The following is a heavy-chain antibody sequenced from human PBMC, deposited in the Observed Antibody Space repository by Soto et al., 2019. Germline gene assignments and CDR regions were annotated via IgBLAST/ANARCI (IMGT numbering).Heavy chain of an antibody. CDR2: IWYDGSNK. CDR1: GFTFSSYG. D-gene: IGHD2-15*01. CDR3: AREGCSGGSCYYWFDP. V-gene: IGHV3-33*01. J-gene: IGHJ5*02. Sequence: PGGSLRLSCAASGFTFSSYGMHWVRQAPGKGLEWVAVIWYDGSNKYYADSVKGRFTISRDNSKNTLYLQMNSLRAEDTAVYYCAREGCSGGSCYYWFDPWGQGTLVTVSS.